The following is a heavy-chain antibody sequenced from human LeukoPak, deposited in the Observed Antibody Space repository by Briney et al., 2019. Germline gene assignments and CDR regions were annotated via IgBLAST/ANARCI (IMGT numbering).Heavy chain of an antibody. J-gene: IGHJ4*02. CDR2: IYYSGSI. CDR3: ARDRGGYDPYYFDY. V-gene: IGHV4-59*01. Sequence: SETLSLTCTVSGGSISSYYWSWIRQPPGKGLEWIGYIYYSGSINYNPSLKSRVTISVDTSKNQFSLKLSSVTAADTAVYYCARDRGGYDPYYFDYWGQGTLVTVSS. D-gene: IGHD5-12*01. CDR1: GGSISSYY.